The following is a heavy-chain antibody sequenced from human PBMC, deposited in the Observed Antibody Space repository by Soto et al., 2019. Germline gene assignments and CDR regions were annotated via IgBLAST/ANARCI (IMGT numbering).Heavy chain of an antibody. CDR2: INAGNGNT. CDR1: GYTFTSYA. V-gene: IGHV1-3*01. Sequence: GASVKVSCKASGYTFTSYAMHWVRQAAGQRLEWMVWINAGNGNTKYSQKFQGRVTITRDTSASTAYMELSSLRSEDTAVYYCARVPLIYSSCCDWGQGTLVTVSS. J-gene: IGHJ4*02. CDR3: ARVPLIYSSCCD. D-gene: IGHD6-19*01.